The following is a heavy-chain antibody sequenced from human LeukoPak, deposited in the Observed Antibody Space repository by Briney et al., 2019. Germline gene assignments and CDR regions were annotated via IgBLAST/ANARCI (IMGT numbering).Heavy chain of an antibody. CDR2: IWYDGSDK. CDR1: RFTFSDYA. Sequence: GGSLRLSCAASRFTFSDYAIHWVRQAPGKGLEWVAVIWYDGSDKYYTDSVKGRFTISRDNSKNTLYLQMNSLRAEDTAVYYCARGQSGYSIRAAPSDYWGQGTLVTVSS. CDR3: ARGQSGYSIRAAPSDY. J-gene: IGHJ4*02. V-gene: IGHV3-33*01. D-gene: IGHD5-12*01.